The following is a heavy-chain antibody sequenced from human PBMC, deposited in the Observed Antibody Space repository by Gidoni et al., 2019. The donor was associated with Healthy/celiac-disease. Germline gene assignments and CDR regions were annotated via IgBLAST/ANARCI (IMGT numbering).Heavy chain of an antibody. CDR2: ISGSGGST. J-gene: IGHJ5*02. CDR3: AKGGLMVVVEYNWFDP. Sequence: EVQLLESGGGLVQPGGSLRLSCAASGFPFSGSAMSWVRQAPGKGLEWVSAISGSGGSTYYADSVKGRFTISRDNSKNTLYLQMNSLRAEDTAVYYCAKGGLMVVVEYNWFDPWGQGTLVTVSS. D-gene: IGHD2-2*01. V-gene: IGHV3-23*01. CDR1: GFPFSGSA.